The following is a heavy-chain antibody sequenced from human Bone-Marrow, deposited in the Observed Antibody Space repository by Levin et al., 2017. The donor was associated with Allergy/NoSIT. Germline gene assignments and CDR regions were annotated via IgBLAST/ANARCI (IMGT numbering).Heavy chain of an antibody. D-gene: IGHD3-3*01. Sequence: SVKVSCKASGGTFSSYAISWVRQAPGQGLEWMGGIIPIFGTANYAQKFQGRVTITADESTSTAYMELSSLRSEDTAVYYCARAGHYDFWSPGKNWFDPWGQGTLVTVSS. CDR3: ARAGHYDFWSPGKNWFDP. CDR2: IIPIFGTA. CDR1: GGTFSSYA. V-gene: IGHV1-69*13. J-gene: IGHJ5*02.